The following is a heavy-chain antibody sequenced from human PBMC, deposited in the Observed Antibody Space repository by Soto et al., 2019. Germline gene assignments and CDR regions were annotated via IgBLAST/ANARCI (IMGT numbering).Heavy chain of an antibody. D-gene: IGHD4-17*01. J-gene: IGHJ6*01. V-gene: IGHV4-31*03. CDR1: GDSLRSGGYY. CDR2: IYYSGST. CDR3: AKNKTRHVRNGMDV. Sequence: SETLSLTCTVSGDSLRSGGYYCSWVRLLPGKSLEWIGFIYYSGSTFYNPSLRSRVTMSADASKNQISLKLSSVTAADTAVYFCAKNKTRHVRNGMDVWGQGTTVTVSS.